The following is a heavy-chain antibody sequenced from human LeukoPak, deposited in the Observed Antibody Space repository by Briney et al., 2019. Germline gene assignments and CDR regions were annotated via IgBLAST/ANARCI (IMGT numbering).Heavy chain of an antibody. D-gene: IGHD2-15*01. CDR1: GGSISSYY. CDR3: ARGQPFGCSDGSCSPYYYYMDV. V-gene: IGHV4-59*01. Sequence: SETLSLTCTVSGGSISSYYWSWIRQPPGKGLEWIGYIYYSGSTNYNPSLKSRVTISVDTSKNQFSLKLSSVTAADTAVYYCARGQPFGCSDGSCSPYYYYMDVWGKGTTVTVSS. J-gene: IGHJ6*03. CDR2: IYYSGST.